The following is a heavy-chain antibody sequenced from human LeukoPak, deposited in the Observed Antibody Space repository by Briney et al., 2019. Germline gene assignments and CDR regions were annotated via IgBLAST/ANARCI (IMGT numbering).Heavy chain of an antibody. CDR1: GFTFSSYA. V-gene: IGHV3-53*01. Sequence: TGGSLRLSCAASGFTFSSYAMSWVRQAPGKGLEWVSVLYSGGSTYYADSVKGRFTISRDNSKNTLYLQMNSLRAEDTAVYYCARAPRMVYFDYWGQGTLVTVSS. D-gene: IGHD2-15*01. J-gene: IGHJ4*02. CDR2: LYSGGST. CDR3: ARAPRMVYFDY.